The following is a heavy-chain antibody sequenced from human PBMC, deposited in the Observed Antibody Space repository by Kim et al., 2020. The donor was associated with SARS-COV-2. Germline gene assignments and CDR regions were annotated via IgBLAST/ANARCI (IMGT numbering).Heavy chain of an antibody. CDR3: ARDYGFRVVPAAPSWFDP. V-gene: IGHV3-48*02. Sequence: KGRFTISRDNAKNSLYLQMNSLRDEDTAVYYCARDYGFRVVPAAPSWFDPWGQGTLVTVSS. D-gene: IGHD2-2*01. J-gene: IGHJ5*02.